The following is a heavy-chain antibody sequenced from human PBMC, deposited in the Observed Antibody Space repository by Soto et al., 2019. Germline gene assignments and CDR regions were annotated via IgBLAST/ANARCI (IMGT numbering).Heavy chain of an antibody. J-gene: IGHJ4*02. CDR2: INHSGST. CDR3: ARGLWRGLDY. CDR1: GGSFSGYY. V-gene: IGHV4-34*01. Sequence: SETLSLTCAVYGGSFSGYYWSWIRQPPGKGLEWIGEINHSGSTNYNPSLKSRVTISVDTSKNQFSLKLSSVTAADTAVYYCARGLWRGLDYWGQGTLVTVSS. D-gene: IGHD1-1*01.